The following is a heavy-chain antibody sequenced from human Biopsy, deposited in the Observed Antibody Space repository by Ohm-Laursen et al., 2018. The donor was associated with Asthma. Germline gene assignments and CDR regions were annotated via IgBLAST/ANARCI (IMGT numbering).Heavy chain of an antibody. D-gene: IGHD3-10*01. Sequence: ASVKVSCNTSGYTFNSAGITWVRQAPGQGLEWMGWISVYNGNTKVAQKLLDRVTMITDTSTSTAYMELRSLRSDDTAVYFCARAVDYSHYYGIDVWGQGTTVTVS. CDR3: ARAVDYSHYYGIDV. J-gene: IGHJ6*02. V-gene: IGHV1-18*01. CDR2: ISVYNGNT. CDR1: GYTFNSAG.